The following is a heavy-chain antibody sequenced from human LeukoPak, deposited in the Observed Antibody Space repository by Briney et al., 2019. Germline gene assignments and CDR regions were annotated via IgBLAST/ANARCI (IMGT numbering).Heavy chain of an antibody. Sequence: ASVKVSCKASGYXFTNYYIHWVRQAPGQGREWMGLINPAGGSTGYAQKFQGRVTMTRDTSTSTVYMELSSLRSEDTAVYYCARYNGDLTGGFDYWGQGTLVTVSS. D-gene: IGHD4-17*01. CDR2: INPAGGST. J-gene: IGHJ4*02. CDR1: GYXFTNYY. CDR3: ARYNGDLTGGFDY. V-gene: IGHV1-46*01.